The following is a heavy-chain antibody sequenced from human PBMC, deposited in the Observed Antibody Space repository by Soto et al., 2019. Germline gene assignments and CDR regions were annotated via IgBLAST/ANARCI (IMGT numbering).Heavy chain of an antibody. V-gene: IGHV1-69*02. Sequence: QVQLVQSGAEVKKPGSSVKVSCKASGGTFSSYTISWVRQAPGQGLEWMGRIIPILGIANYAQKFQGRVTITADKATSTAYMELRSLRSEDTAVYYCARYSSSWYPYFDYWGQGTLVTVSS. J-gene: IGHJ4*02. CDR1: GGTFSSYT. CDR3: ARYSSSWYPYFDY. CDR2: IIPILGIA. D-gene: IGHD6-13*01.